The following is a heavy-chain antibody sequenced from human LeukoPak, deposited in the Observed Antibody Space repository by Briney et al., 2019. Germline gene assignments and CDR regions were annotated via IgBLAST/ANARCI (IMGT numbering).Heavy chain of an antibody. D-gene: IGHD6-13*01. Sequence: EASVKVSCKASGYTFTGYYMHWVRQAPGQGLEWMGWINPNSGGTNYAQKFQGRVTMTRDTSISTAYMELSRLRSDDTAVYYCARDFYSRNQWSVFDYWGQGTLVTVSS. J-gene: IGHJ4*02. V-gene: IGHV1-2*02. CDR1: GYTFTGYY. CDR3: ARDFYSRNQWSVFDY. CDR2: INPNSGGT.